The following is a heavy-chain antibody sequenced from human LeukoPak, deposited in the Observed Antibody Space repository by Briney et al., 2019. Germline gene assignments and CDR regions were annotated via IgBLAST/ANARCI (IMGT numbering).Heavy chain of an antibody. J-gene: IGHJ3*02. D-gene: IGHD1-26*01. CDR2: ISWDGGST. CDR3: AKDGWGAFDI. CDR1: GFTFDDYT. V-gene: IGHV3-43*01. Sequence: LPGGSLGLSCAASGFTFDDYTMHWVRQAPGKGLEWVSLISWDGGSTYYADSVKGRFTISRDNSKNSLYLQMNSLRTEDTALYYCAKDGWGAFDIWGQGTMVTVSS.